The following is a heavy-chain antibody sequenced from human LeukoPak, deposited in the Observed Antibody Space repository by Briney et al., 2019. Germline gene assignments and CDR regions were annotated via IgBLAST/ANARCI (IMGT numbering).Heavy chain of an antibody. Sequence: PGGSLRLSCAAAGFTFGDFGMRWVRQAPGKGLEWVAPIWKDGSDEFYADSVKGRFTISRDNYRNTLSLQMNRLRGEDTAVYYCARERSVLLSTSLYYYYMDVWGKGTTVTVSS. D-gene: IGHD2-2*01. CDR2: IWKDGSDE. V-gene: IGHV3-33*01. CDR1: GFTFGDFG. J-gene: IGHJ6*03. CDR3: ARERSVLLSTSLYYYYMDV.